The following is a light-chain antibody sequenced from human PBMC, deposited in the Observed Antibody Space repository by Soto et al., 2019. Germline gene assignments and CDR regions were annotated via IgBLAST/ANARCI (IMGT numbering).Light chain of an antibody. CDR1: QSVSDSF. Sequence: EMVLTQSPGTLSLSPGERATLSCRASQSVSDSFIAWYQQRPGQAPRLLIYGASQRATGIPDRFRGSGSGAHFCLTITRLEREDFAVYYCQHYKAFGRGTNV. CDR3: QHYKA. V-gene: IGKV3-20*01. CDR2: GAS. J-gene: IGKJ4*01.